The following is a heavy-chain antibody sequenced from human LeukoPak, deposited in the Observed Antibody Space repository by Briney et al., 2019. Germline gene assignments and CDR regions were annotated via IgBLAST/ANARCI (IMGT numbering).Heavy chain of an antibody. Sequence: HGESLKISCKGSGYSFTTSWIGWVRQMPGKGLEWMGIIYPGNSDARYSPSFQGQVTISADKSVTTAYLQWSGLKASDTAMYYCATFQGYSGYELNYWGQGTLVTVSS. CDR3: ATFQGYSGYELNY. CDR1: GYSFTTSW. D-gene: IGHD5-12*01. J-gene: IGHJ4*02. V-gene: IGHV5-51*01. CDR2: IYPGNSDA.